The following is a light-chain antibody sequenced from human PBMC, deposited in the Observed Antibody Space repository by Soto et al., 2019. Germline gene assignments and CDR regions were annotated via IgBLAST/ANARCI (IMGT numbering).Light chain of an antibody. CDR1: QSVSSN. J-gene: IGKJ1*01. CDR2: GAS. V-gene: IGKV3-15*01. CDR3: QQYNDSPQT. Sequence: ERVMTQSPGTLSLSPGERATLSCRASQSVSSNLAWYQQIPGQAPRLLIYGASTRATGIPARFSGRGSGTEFTLAISSLQSEDFAVYYCQQYNDSPQTFGLGTKV.